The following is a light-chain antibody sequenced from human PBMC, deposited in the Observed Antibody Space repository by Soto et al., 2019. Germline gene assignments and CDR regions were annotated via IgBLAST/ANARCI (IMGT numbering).Light chain of an antibody. CDR3: QVWDIMTDNYV. CDR2: YDS. J-gene: IGLJ1*01. V-gene: IGLV3-21*04. Sequence: SYELTQPPSVSVAPEKTATITCGGNNIGNKRVHWYRQKPGQAPVLVISYDSDRPSGIPERFFGSNSGNTATLTISRVEDGDEADYYCQVWDIMTDNYVFGPGTKLTVL. CDR1: NIGNKR.